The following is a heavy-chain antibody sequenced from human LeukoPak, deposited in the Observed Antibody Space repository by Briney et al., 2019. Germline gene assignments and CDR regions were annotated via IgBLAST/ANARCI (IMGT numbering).Heavy chain of an antibody. V-gene: IGHV3-7*01. Sequence: GGSLRLSCAASGFTFSSYWMSWVRQAPGKGLEWVANIKQDGSEKYYVDSVKGRFTISRDNAKNSLYLQMNSLRAEDTAVYYCARENIMVRGVTRPYYYYYYMDVWGKGTTVTISS. D-gene: IGHD3-10*01. J-gene: IGHJ6*03. CDR2: IKQDGSEK. CDR3: ARENIMVRGVTRPYYYYYYMDV. CDR1: GFTFSSYW.